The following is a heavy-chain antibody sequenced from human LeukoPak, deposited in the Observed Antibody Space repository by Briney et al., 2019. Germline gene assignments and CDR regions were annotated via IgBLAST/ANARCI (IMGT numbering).Heavy chain of an antibody. V-gene: IGHV4-61*02. CDR3: ARQIVGANDY. CDR2: IYTSGST. CDR1: GGSISSGSYY. D-gene: IGHD1-26*01. J-gene: IGHJ4*02. Sequence: PSQTLSLTXTVSGGSISSGSYYWSWIRQPAGKGLEWIGRIYTSGSTNYNPSLKSRVTISVDTSKNQFSLKLSSVTAADTAVYYCARQIVGANDYWGQGTLVTVSS.